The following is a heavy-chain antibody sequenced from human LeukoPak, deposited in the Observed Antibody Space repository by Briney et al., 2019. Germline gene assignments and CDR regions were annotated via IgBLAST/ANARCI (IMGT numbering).Heavy chain of an antibody. CDR2: ISGSGGST. CDR1: GFTFSSYA. J-gene: IGHJ4*02. Sequence: GGSLRLSCAASGFTFSSYAMGWVRQAPGKGLEWVSTISGSGGSTYYADSVKGRFTISRDNSKNTLFLQMNSLRAEDTAIYYCAKDLPSTTVMFDYWGQGTLVTVSS. CDR3: AKDLPSTTVMFDY. V-gene: IGHV3-23*01. D-gene: IGHD4-17*01.